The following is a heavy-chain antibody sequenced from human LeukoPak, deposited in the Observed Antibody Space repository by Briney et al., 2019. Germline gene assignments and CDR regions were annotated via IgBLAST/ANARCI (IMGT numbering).Heavy chain of an antibody. D-gene: IGHD6-19*01. J-gene: IGHJ4*02. CDR2: IRTKANSYTT. CDR3: ARSPPSVAPFDY. V-gene: IGHV3-72*01. CDR1: GFTFSDHI. Sequence: GGSLRLSCVASGFTFSDHIMDWVRQAPGKGLEWVGRIRTKANSYTTEYAASAKGRFTVSRDDSKNSIFLQMNSLKTDDTAVYYCARSPPSVAPFDYWGQGTPVTVSS.